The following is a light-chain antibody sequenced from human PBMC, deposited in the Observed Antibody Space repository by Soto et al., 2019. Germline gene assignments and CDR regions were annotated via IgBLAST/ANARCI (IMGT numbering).Light chain of an antibody. J-gene: IGKJ1*01. CDR3: QQYDEWPGK. CDR2: GAS. CDR1: HSVSSN. Sequence: EIVMTQSPATLSVSPVERANLYFISSHSVSSNLAWYQRKRGQAPRLLIHGASNRATGIPGRFSGSGSGTEFTLIISGKESKDFVVYYCQQYDEWPGKCGRGTKVDIK. V-gene: IGKV3-15*01.